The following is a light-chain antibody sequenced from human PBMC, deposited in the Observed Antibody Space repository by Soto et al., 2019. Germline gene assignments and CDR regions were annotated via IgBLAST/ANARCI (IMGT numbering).Light chain of an antibody. V-gene: IGKV3-15*01. CDR1: QSVSSN. Sequence: EIVMTQSPATLSVSPGERPTPSCRASQSVSSNLAWYKQKPGQAPKLLIYGASTRATGIPARFSGSGSGTEFTLTISSLQSEDFAVYYCQQYPKGTFGQGTKVEIK. J-gene: IGKJ1*01. CDR2: GAS. CDR3: QQYPKGT.